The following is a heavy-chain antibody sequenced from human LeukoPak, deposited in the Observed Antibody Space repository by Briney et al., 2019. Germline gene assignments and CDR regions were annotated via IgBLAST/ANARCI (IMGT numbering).Heavy chain of an antibody. J-gene: IGHJ4*01. CDR1: GLSFSDSY. CDR2: ISGMGHDI. Sequence: GGSLRLSCVVSGLSFSDSYMSWIRQTPGLGLESLAYISGMGHDIYYADSVKGRFTISRDNAKNSLYLQMNSLRPEDTALYYCSTGPRSLPYWGPGTLVTVSS. CDR3: STGPRSLPY. V-gene: IGHV3-11*01. D-gene: IGHD4-23*01.